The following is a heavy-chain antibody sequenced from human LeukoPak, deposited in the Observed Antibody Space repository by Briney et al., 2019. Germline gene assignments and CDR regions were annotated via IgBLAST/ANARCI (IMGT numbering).Heavy chain of an antibody. CDR2: ISYDGSNK. V-gene: IGHV3-30*04. CDR1: GFTFSSYA. D-gene: IGHD5-24*01. Sequence: HTGGSLRLSCAASGFTFSSYAMHWVRQAPGKGLEWVAVISYDGSNKYYADSVKGRFTISRDNSKNTLYLQMNSLRAEDTAVYYCAREMATITYFDYWGPGTLVTVSS. CDR3: AREMATITYFDY. J-gene: IGHJ4*02.